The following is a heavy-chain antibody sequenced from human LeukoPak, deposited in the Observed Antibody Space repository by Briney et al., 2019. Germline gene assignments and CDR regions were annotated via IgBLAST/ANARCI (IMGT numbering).Heavy chain of an antibody. CDR2: ISSRSSYI. J-gene: IGHJ4*02. CDR1: GFTFSDYY. Sequence: GGSLRLSCAASGFTFSDYYMSWIRQAPGKGLEWVSYISSRSSYIEYADSVKGRFTISRDNAKNSLFLQMNSLRADDTAVYYCARTRGYSYGYDYWGQGTLVTVSS. CDR3: ARTRGYSYGYDY. V-gene: IGHV3-11*03. D-gene: IGHD5-18*01.